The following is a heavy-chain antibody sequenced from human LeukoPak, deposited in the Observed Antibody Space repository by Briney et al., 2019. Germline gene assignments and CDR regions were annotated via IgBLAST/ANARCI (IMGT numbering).Heavy chain of an antibody. CDR3: AREKSGAFGDAFDI. J-gene: IGHJ3*02. V-gene: IGHV3-48*03. CDR2: ILGSGGTT. D-gene: IGHD1-26*01. Sequence: PGGSLRLSCAASGFIFSSYEMNWVRQAPGKGLEWLSYILGSGGTTFYADSVKGRFTISRDNAENSLYLQMNSLRAEDTAVYYCAREKSGAFGDAFDIWGRGTMVTVSS. CDR1: GFIFSSYE.